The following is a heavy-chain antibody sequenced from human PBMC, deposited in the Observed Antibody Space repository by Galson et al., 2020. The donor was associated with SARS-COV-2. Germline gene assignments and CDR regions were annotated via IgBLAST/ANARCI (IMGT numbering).Heavy chain of an antibody. D-gene: IGHD2-2*01. Sequence: GGSLRLSCAASGFTFSSYGMHWVRQAPGKGLEWVAVIWYDGSNKYYADSVKGRFTISRDNSKNTLYLQMNTLRAEDTAVYYCASQLAAYYYVMDVWGQGTTVTVSS. V-gene: IGHV3-33*01. CDR3: ASQLAAYYYVMDV. CDR1: GFTFSSYG. J-gene: IGHJ6*02. CDR2: IWYDGSNK.